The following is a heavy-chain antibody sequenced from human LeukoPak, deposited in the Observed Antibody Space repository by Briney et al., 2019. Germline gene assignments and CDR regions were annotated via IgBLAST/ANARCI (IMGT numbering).Heavy chain of an antibody. CDR1: GSTFSAYV. D-gene: IGHD2-8*02. V-gene: IGHV3-30*04. CDR2: ISNDGNEK. Sequence: GGSLRLSCAASGSTFSAYVMHWVRQAPGKGLECVAVISNDGNEKYYADSVKGRFSISRDNSKNTLYLQMSSLRTEDTAVYYCVRDGGYTGGWTYGAGDYWGQGNLVTVSS. J-gene: IGHJ4*01. CDR3: VRDGGYTGGWTYGAGDY.